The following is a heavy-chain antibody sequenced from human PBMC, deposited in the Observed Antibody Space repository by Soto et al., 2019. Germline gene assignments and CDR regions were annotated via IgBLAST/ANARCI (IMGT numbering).Heavy chain of an antibody. Sequence: QVQLVQSGAEVKKPGASVKVSCKASGYTFTSYGIIWVRQAPGQGLEWMGWISAYNGNTNYAQKLQGRVTMTTDTSTSTAYMELRSLRSDDTAVYYCARDLATSLYYYSYGMDVWGQGTTVTVSS. CDR2: ISAYNGNT. J-gene: IGHJ6*02. CDR3: ARDLATSLYYYSYGMDV. CDR1: GYTFTSYG. D-gene: IGHD5-12*01. V-gene: IGHV1-18*04.